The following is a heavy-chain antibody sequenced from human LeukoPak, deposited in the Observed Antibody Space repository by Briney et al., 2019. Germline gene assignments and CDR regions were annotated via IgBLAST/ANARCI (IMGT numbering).Heavy chain of an antibody. Sequence: SETLTLTCAVYGGTFSGYYWSWIRQPPGKGLEWIGEINHSGSTNYNPFLKSRVTISVDTYKNQFSLKLSSVTDADTAVYYCARVFQGDYYYYMDVWGKGTTVTVSS. J-gene: IGHJ6*03. CDR3: ARVFQGDYYYYMDV. CDR2: INHSGST. D-gene: IGHD2-21*01. V-gene: IGHV4-34*01. CDR1: GGTFSGYY.